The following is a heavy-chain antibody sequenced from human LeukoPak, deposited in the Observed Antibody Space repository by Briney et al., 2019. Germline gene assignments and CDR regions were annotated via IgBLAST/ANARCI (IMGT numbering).Heavy chain of an antibody. CDR2: INPSGGST. D-gene: IGHD3-10*01. CDR3: ARDNRFGELLLFVY. J-gene: IGHJ4*02. CDR1: GYTFTSYY. V-gene: IGHV1-46*01. Sequence: ASVKVSCKASGYTFTSYYMHWVRQAPGQGLEWMGIINPSGGSTSYAQKFQGRGAMTRDMSTSTVYMELSSLRSEDTAVYYCARDNRFGELLLFVYWGQGTLVTVSS.